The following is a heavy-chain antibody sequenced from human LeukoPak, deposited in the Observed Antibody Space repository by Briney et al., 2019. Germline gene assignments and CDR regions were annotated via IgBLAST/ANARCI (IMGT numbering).Heavy chain of an antibody. V-gene: IGHV4-34*01. Sequence: SENLSLTCAVYGGSFSGYYWSWIRQPPGKGLEWIGEINHSGSTNYNPSLKSRVTISVDTSKNQFSLKLSSVTAADTAVYYCASTRSFDYWGQGTLVTVSS. J-gene: IGHJ4*02. D-gene: IGHD2-15*01. CDR2: INHSGST. CDR1: GGSFSGYY. CDR3: ASTRSFDY.